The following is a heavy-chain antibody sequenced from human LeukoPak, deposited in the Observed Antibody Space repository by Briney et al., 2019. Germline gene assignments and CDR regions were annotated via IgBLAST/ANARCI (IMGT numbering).Heavy chain of an antibody. CDR3: ARRHHDY. CDR1: GFTFSSYG. V-gene: IGHV3-30*03. Sequence: GRSLRLSCAASGFTFSSYGMHWVRQAPGKGLEWVAVISYDGSNKYYADSVKGRFTISRDNSKNTLYLQMNSLRAEDTAVYYCARRHHDYWGQGTLVTVSS. J-gene: IGHJ4*02. CDR2: ISYDGSNK.